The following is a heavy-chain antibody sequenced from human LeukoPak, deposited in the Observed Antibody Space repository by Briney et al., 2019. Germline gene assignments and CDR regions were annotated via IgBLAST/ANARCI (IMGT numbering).Heavy chain of an antibody. CDR3: ARSYGDYVRGYFDY. D-gene: IGHD4-17*01. CDR2: IYTSGST. CDR1: GGSISSGSYY. J-gene: IGHJ4*02. Sequence: SQTLSLTCTVSGGSISSGSYYWSWIRQPAGKGLEGIGRIYTSGSTNYNPSLKSRVTISVDTSKNQFSLKLSSVTAADTAVYYCARSYGDYVRGYFDYWGQGTLVTVSS. V-gene: IGHV4-61*02.